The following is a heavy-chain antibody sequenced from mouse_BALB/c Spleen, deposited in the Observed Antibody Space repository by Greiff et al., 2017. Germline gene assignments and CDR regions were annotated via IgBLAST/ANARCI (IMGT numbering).Heavy chain of an antibody. J-gene: IGHJ2*01. Sequence: EVMLVESGGGLVKPGGSLKLSCAASGFTFSSYAMSWVRQTPEKRLEWVASISSGGSTYYPDSVKGRFTISRDNARNILYLQMSSLRSEDTAMYYCARGRDDYDYWGQGTTLTVSS. D-gene: IGHD2-4*01. V-gene: IGHV5-6-5*01. CDR2: ISSGGST. CDR3: ARGRDDYDY. CDR1: GFTFSSYA.